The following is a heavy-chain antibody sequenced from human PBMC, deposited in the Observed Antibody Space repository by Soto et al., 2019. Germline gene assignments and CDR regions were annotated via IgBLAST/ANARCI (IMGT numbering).Heavy chain of an antibody. CDR1: GYSFTSDW. CDR3: AASIAARPGYYYYGMDV. D-gene: IGHD6-6*01. CDR2: IDPSDSYT. J-gene: IGHJ6*02. V-gene: IGHV5-10-1*01. Sequence: GESLKISCNGSGYSFTSDWISWVRQMPGKGLEWMGRIDPSDSYTNYSPSFQGHVTISADKSISTAYLQWSSLKASDTAMYYCAASIAARPGYYYYGMDVWGQGTTVTVSS.